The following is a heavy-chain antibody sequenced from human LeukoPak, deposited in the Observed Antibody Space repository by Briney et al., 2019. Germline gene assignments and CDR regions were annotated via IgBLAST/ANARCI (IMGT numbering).Heavy chain of an antibody. D-gene: IGHD2-2*01. CDR2: IFPGDSDT. V-gene: IGHV5-51*01. CDR3: ARRPASVGGGFDS. Sequence: GESLKISCKASGYTFTKYWIAWVRQMPGKGLEYIGIIFPGDSDTRYSPPFEGQVTISADNSISTAYLQWSRLTASDTAIYCCARRPASVGGGFDSWGQGSLVTVSS. CDR1: GYTFTKYW. J-gene: IGHJ5*01.